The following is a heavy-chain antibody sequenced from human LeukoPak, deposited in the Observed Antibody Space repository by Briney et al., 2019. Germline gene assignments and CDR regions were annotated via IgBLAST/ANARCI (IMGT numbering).Heavy chain of an antibody. CDR1: GFTFSSYA. CDR2: LSGSGEST. V-gene: IGHV3-23*01. J-gene: IGHJ4*02. D-gene: IGHD2-15*01. CDR3: AKARSAAFAYCSAGSCYLADY. Sequence: RTGGSLRLSCAASGFTFSSYAMSWVRQAPGKGLEWVSTLSGSGESTYYADSVKGRFTLSRDNFKNTLYLQMNSLRAEDTAVYYCAKARSAAFAYCSAGSCYLADYWGQGIPVTVSS.